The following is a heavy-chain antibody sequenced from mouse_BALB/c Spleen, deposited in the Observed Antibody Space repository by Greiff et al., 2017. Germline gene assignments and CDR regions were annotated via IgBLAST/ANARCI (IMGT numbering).Heavy chain of an antibody. Sequence: VQGVESGPGLVQPSQSLSITCTVSGFSLTSYGVHWVRQSPGKGLEWLGVIWSGGSTDYNAAFISRLSISKDNSKSQVFFKMNSLQANDTAIYYCASYDGYYAMDYWGQGTSVTVSS. CDR2: IWSGGST. V-gene: IGHV2-2*02. D-gene: IGHD2-3*01. J-gene: IGHJ4*01. CDR3: ASYDGYYAMDY. CDR1: GFSLTSYG.